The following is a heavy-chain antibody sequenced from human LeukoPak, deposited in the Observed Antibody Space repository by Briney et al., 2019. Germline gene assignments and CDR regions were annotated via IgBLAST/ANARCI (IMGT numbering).Heavy chain of an antibody. CDR2: IYYSGST. Sequence: SETLSLTCTVSGGSISSYYWSWIRQPPEKGLEWIGYIYYSGSTNYNPSLKSRVTISVDTSKNQFSLKLSSVTAADTAMYYCARASGDSSGYYSDAFDIWGQGTMVTVSS. J-gene: IGHJ3*02. V-gene: IGHV4-59*01. CDR3: ARASGDSSGYYSDAFDI. CDR1: GGSISSYY. D-gene: IGHD3-22*01.